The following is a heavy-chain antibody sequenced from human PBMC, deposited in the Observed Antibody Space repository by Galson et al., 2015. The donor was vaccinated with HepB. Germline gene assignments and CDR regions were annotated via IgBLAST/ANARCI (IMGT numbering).Heavy chain of an antibody. CDR3: ARGSPQHIVVVTAWWVSLKFDP. J-gene: IGHJ5*02. Sequence: SLRLSCAASGFTFSSYAMHWVRQAPGKGLEWVAVISYDGSNKYYADSVKGRFTISRDNSKNTLYPQMNSLRAEDTAVYYCARGSPQHIVVVTAWWVSLKFDPWGQGTLVTVSS. V-gene: IGHV3-30*04. CDR1: GFTFSSYA. CDR2: ISYDGSNK. D-gene: IGHD2-21*02.